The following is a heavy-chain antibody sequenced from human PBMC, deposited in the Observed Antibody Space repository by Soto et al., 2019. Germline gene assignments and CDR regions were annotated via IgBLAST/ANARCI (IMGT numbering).Heavy chain of an antibody. J-gene: IGHJ5*02. CDR3: ASEGLLWFGDPSLVPNNWFDP. V-gene: IGHV3-30-3*01. CDR2: ISYDGSNK. CDR1: GFTFSSYA. Sequence: GGSLRLSCAASGFTFSSYAMHWVRQAPGKGLEWVAVISYDGSNKYYADSVKGRFTISRDNSKNTLYLQMNSLRAEDMAVYYCASEGLLWFGDPSLVPNNWFDPWGQGTLVTVSS. D-gene: IGHD3-10*01.